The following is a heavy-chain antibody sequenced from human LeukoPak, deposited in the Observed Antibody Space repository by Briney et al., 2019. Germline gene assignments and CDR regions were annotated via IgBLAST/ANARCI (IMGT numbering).Heavy chain of an antibody. Sequence: SETLSLTCAVYGGSFSGYYWSWIRQPPGKGLEWIGEINHSGSTNYNPSLKSRVTISVDTSKNQFSLKLSSVTAAGTAVYYCASEIGYCSGGSCYHYFDYWGQGTLVTVSS. J-gene: IGHJ4*02. CDR3: ASEIGYCSGGSCYHYFDY. CDR1: GGSFSGYY. CDR2: INHSGST. D-gene: IGHD2-15*01. V-gene: IGHV4-34*01.